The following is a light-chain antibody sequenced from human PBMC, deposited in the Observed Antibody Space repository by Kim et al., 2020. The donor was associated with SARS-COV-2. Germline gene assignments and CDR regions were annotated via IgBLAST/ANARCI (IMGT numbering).Light chain of an antibody. CDR1: KLGDKY. CDR2: EDS. Sequence: VSPRQTASINCSGDKLGDKYVCWYQQKPGQSPVRVIYEDSRRPSGIPERFLGSNSGNTATLTISGTQAMDEAEYYCQAWDSSTGVFGGGTQLTVL. CDR3: QAWDSSTGV. J-gene: IGLJ3*02. V-gene: IGLV3-1*01.